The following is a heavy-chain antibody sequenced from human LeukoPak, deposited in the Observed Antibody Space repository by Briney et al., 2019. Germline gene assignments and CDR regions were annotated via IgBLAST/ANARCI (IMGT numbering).Heavy chain of an antibody. CDR1: GGSISSSSYY. CDR2: IYYSGST. D-gene: IGHD1-26*01. CDR3: ARLSQGGRYYWNWFDP. J-gene: IGHJ5*01. V-gene: IGHV4-39*01. Sequence: PSETLSLTCTVSGGSISSSSYYWGWIRQPPGEGLEWIGSIYYSGSTYYNPSLKSRVTISVDTSKNQFSLKLSSVTAADTAVYYCARLSQGGRYYWNWFDPWGQGTLVTVSS.